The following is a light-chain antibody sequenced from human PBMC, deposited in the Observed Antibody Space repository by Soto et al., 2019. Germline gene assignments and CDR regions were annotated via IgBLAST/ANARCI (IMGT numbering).Light chain of an antibody. CDR1: QSVSSN. J-gene: IGKJ1*01. Sequence: EILMTQSPATLSVSPGERATLSCRASQSVSSNLAWYQQKRGQPPRLLIYGASTGATGVPARFSGSGSGTEFTLTISSLQSEDFAVYFCLQYKNWPRTFGQGTRVEI. V-gene: IGKV3-15*01. CDR3: LQYKNWPRT. CDR2: GAS.